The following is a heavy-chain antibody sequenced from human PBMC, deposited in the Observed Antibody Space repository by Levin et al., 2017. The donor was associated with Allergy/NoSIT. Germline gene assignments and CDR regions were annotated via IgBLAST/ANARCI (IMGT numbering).Heavy chain of an antibody. J-gene: IGHJ3*02. Sequence: GGSLRLSCVVSGFTFSSYIIHWVRQAPGKGLEWVAVISYDGSNKYYADSVKGRFTISRDNSKNTLYLQMNSLRAEDTAVYYCARAAGCSSTTCYDAFDIWGQGTMVTVSS. CDR3: ARAAGCSSTTCYDAFDI. CDR1: GFTFSSYI. CDR2: ISYDGSNK. D-gene: IGHD2-2*01. V-gene: IGHV3-30*04.